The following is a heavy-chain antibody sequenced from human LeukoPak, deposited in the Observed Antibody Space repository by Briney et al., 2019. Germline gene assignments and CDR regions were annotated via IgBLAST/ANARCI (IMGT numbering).Heavy chain of an antibody. CDR3: ARYGGSGTYFFDY. J-gene: IGHJ4*02. CDR2: IYDSGST. Sequence: SETLSLTCTVSGGSISSCYWSWIRQPPGKGLEWIGYIYDSGSTYYNPSLKSRVTISLDRSKNQFSLKLTSVTAADTAVYYCARYGGSGTYFFDYWGQGTLVTVSS. CDR1: GGSISSCY. D-gene: IGHD3-10*01. V-gene: IGHV4-59*12.